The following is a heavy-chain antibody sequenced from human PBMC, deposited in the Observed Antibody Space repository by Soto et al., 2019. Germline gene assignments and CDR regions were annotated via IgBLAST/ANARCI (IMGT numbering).Heavy chain of an antibody. Sequence: GASVKVSCKASGGTFSSYAISWVRQAPGQGLEWMGGIIPIFGTANYAQKFQGRVTITADESTSTAYMELSSLRSEDTAVYYCARDLEYSSSSFWFDPWGQGXLVTVYS. D-gene: IGHD6-6*01. J-gene: IGHJ5*02. V-gene: IGHV1-69*13. CDR1: GGTFSSYA. CDR2: IIPIFGTA. CDR3: ARDLEYSSSSFWFDP.